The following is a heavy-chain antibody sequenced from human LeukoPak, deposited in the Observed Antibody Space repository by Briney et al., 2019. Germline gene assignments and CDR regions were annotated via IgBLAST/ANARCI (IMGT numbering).Heavy chain of an antibody. Sequence: PGGSLRLSCAASGFTFSSYWMHWVRQAPGKGLVWVSRINSDGSSTSYADSVKGRFTISRDNAKNTLYLQMNSLRAEDTAVYYCASTSSVRTPTRYWGQGTLVTVSS. CDR1: GFTFSSYW. CDR3: ASTSSVRTPTRY. J-gene: IGHJ4*02. V-gene: IGHV3-74*01. CDR2: INSDGSST. D-gene: IGHD3-10*01.